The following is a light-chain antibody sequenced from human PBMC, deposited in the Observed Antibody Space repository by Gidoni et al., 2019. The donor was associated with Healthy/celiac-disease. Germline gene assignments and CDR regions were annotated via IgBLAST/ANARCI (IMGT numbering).Light chain of an antibody. CDR3: QQYNSYSP. V-gene: IGKV1-5*01. CDR2: DAS. J-gene: IGKJ2*01. CDR1: QSISSW. Sequence: DIQMTQSPSTLSASVGDRVTITCRASQSISSWLAWYQRKPGKAPKLLIYDASSLESGVPSRFSGSVSGTEFTLTISSLQPDDFATYYCQQYNSYSPFGQXTKLEIK.